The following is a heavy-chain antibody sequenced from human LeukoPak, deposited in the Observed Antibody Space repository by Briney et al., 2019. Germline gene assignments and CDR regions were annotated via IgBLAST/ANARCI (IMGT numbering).Heavy chain of an antibody. V-gene: IGHV3-53*01. CDR1: GFTFSTYS. J-gene: IGHJ4*02. CDR3: AAMGPIFWTAY. D-gene: IGHD3-9*01. Sequence: GGSLRLSCSASGFTFSTYSMSWVRQAPGKGLEWVSVIYRGGSTYYADSVKGRFTISRDSSKNTLDLLVNSLRAEDTAVYYCAAMGPIFWTAYWGQGTLVTVSS. CDR2: IYRGGST.